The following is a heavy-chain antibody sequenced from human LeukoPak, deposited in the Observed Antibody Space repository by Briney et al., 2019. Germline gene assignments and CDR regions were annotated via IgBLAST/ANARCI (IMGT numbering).Heavy chain of an antibody. CDR2: ISGNGGTT. Sequence: GGSLRLSCAASGFSFGSYGLSWVRQAPGKGPQWVSYISGNGGTTHYADSVEGRFTISRDNAKNSLYLQMSSLRAEDTAVYYCARDLDSGNYFFAYWGQGTPVTVSS. V-gene: IGHV3-48*04. D-gene: IGHD3-22*01. CDR3: ARDLDSGNYFFAY. J-gene: IGHJ4*02. CDR1: GFSFGSYG.